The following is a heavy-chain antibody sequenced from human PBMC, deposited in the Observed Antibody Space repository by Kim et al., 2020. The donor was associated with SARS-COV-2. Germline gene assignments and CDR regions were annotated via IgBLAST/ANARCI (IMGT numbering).Heavy chain of an antibody. V-gene: IGHV3-74*01. J-gene: IGHJ3*02. CDR2: DGSGT. CDR3: ARGSFDI. Sequence: DGSGTSYADYVKGRFAISRDNAKNTLDLQMNSLRVEDTAVYYCARGSFDIWGQGTMVTVSS.